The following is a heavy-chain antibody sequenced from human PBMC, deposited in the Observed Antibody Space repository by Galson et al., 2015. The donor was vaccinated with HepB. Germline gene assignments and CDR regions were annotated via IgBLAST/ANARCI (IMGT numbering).Heavy chain of an antibody. Sequence: SLRLSCAASGFTFSDYYMSWIRRAPGKGLEWVSYISGSGYTISYADSVKGRFTISRFNAENSLHLQMNGLIAEDTAVYYCARTRRTGSIYDAVDLWGQGTMVTVSS. D-gene: IGHD1-7*01. CDR1: GFTFSDYY. V-gene: IGHV3-11*01. CDR2: ISGSGYTI. CDR3: ARTRRTGSIYDAVDL. J-gene: IGHJ3*01.